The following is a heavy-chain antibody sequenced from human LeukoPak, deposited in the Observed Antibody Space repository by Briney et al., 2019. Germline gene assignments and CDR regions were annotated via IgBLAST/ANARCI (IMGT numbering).Heavy chain of an antibody. D-gene: IGHD2-8*01. CDR3: AKQSYARSLGE. V-gene: IGHV3-23*01. J-gene: IGHJ4*02. CDR2: TNSGGTST. Sequence: PGGSLRLSGETSGFPFSDFPMTWFGKAPGKGLKWISTTNSGGTSTYYAESVKGRFTISRDNSKNTLYLQMSSLRVEDTAVYYCAKQSYARSLGEGGPGTLVSVSS. CDR1: GFPFSDFP.